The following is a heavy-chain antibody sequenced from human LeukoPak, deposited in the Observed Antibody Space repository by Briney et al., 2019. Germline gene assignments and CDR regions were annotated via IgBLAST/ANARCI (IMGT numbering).Heavy chain of an antibody. D-gene: IGHD1-1*01. CDR1: EFTFDEYG. CDR2: INWNGGRT. J-gene: IGHJ3*02. CDR3: ARAKTPGFNWDDAFDI. V-gene: IGHV3-20*04. Sequence: GGSLRLSCAASEFTFDEYGMSWVRQSPGKGLEWVSGINWNGGRTGYADSVKGRVTISRDNAKNSLYLQMNSLRAEDTALYYCARAKTPGFNWDDAFDIWGQGTMVIVSS.